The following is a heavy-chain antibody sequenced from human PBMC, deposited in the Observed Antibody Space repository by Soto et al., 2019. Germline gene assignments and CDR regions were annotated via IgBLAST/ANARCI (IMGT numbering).Heavy chain of an antibody. CDR2: IYYSGST. V-gene: IGHV4-59*01. CDR3: ARRYGASFDY. Sequence: QVQLQESGPGLVKPSETLSLTCTVSGGSISSYYWSWIRQPPGKGLEWIGYIYYSGSTNYNPSLRSRVTISVDTSKNQSALKLSSVTAADTAVYYCARRYGASFDYWGQGTLVTVSS. CDR1: GGSISSYY. D-gene: IGHD4-17*01. J-gene: IGHJ4*02.